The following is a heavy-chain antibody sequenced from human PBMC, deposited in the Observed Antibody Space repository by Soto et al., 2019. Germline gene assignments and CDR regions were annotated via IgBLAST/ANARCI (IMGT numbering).Heavy chain of an antibody. CDR2: IYWNDDK. J-gene: IGHJ4*02. CDR1: GFSLSTSGVG. V-gene: IGHV2-5*01. D-gene: IGHD3-16*02. Sequence: KESGPTLVKPTQTLTLTCTFSGFSLSTSGVGVGWIRQPPGKALEWLALIYWNDDKRYSPSLKSRLTITKDTSKNQVVLTMTNMDPVDTATYYCAHVHSTYYDYVWGSYRYRAFDYWGQGTLVTVSS. CDR3: AHVHSTYYDYVWGSYRYRAFDY.